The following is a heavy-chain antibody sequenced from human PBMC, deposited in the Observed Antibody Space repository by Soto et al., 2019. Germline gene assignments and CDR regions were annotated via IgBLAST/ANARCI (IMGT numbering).Heavy chain of an antibody. CDR2: ICYSGST. CDR3: ARLSRFSGGSCYHRPFDY. CDR1: GGSISSSSYY. D-gene: IGHD2-15*01. Sequence: QLQLQESGPGLVKPSETLSLTCTVSGGSISSSSYYWGWIRQTTGKGLEWIGSICYSGSTYNNPTLKRRITIYVYTSKNQFSLKLSYMTAADTAVYYCARLSRFSGGSCYHRPFDYWGQGTPVTVSS. J-gene: IGHJ4*02. V-gene: IGHV4-39*01.